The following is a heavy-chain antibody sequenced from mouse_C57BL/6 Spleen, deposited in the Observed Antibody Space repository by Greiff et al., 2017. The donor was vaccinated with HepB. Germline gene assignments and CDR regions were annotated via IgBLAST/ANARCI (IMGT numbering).Heavy chain of an antibody. CDR3: APMVTTRAWFAY. D-gene: IGHD2-1*01. CDR2: IHPNSGST. CDR1: GYTFTSYW. V-gene: IGHV1-64*01. J-gene: IGHJ3*01. Sequence: QVQLQQPGAELVKPGASVKLSCKASGYTFTSYWMHWVKQRPGQGLEWIGMIHPNSGSTNYNEKFKSKATLTVDKSSCTAYMQLSSLTSEDSAVYYCAPMVTTRAWFAYWGQGTLVTVSA.